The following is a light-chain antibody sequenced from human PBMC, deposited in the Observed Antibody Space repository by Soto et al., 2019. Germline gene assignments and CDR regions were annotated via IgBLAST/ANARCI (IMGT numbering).Light chain of an antibody. J-gene: IGLJ2*01. V-gene: IGLV2-23*01. Sequence: QSVLTQPASVSGSPGQSITISCTGTSSDVGSYNLVSWYQQHPGKAPKLMIYEGSKRPSGVSNRLSGSKSGNTASLTISGLQAEDEADYYCASFAVSSTVVFGGGTKLTVL. CDR2: EGS. CDR3: ASFAVSSTVV. CDR1: SSDVGSYNL.